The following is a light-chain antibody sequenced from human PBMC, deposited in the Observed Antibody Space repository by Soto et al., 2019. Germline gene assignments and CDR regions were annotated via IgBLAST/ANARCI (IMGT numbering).Light chain of an antibody. Sequence: QSVLTQLPSASRSAGQSVTISCTGTSTDVGGYNYVSWYQQHPGKAPKRMIYEVTQRPSGVPDRFSGSKSDNTASLSVSGLQAEDEADYYCSSYAGNNIRDVFGTGTKATVL. V-gene: IGLV2-8*01. J-gene: IGLJ1*01. CDR3: SSYAGNNIRDV. CDR2: EVT. CDR1: STDVGGYNY.